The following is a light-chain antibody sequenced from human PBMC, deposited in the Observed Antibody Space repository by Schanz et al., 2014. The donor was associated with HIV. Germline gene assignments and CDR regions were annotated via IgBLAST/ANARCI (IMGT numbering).Light chain of an antibody. Sequence: QSALTQPASVSGSPGQSITISCTGTSSDVGGYNFVSWYQQHPGKAPKVIIYDVSNRPSGVPDRFSGSKSGNTASLTVSGLQAEDEADYYCSSYTSSSTWVFGGGTKLTVL. J-gene: IGLJ3*02. CDR3: SSYTSSSTWV. CDR1: SSDVGGYNF. CDR2: DVS. V-gene: IGLV2-14*01.